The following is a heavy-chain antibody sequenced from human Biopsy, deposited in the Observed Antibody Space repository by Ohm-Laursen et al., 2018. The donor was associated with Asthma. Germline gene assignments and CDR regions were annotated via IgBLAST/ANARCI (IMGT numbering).Heavy chain of an antibody. CDR2: ISYDGSNK. Sequence: SLRLSCAASGFTFSSYGMHWVRQAPGKGLEWVAVISYDGSNKYYADSVKGRFTISRGNSKNTLYLQMNSLRAEDTAVYYCARDLHPTNHLGELSEGFDYWGQGTLVTVSS. J-gene: IGHJ4*02. CDR3: ARDLHPTNHLGELSEGFDY. D-gene: IGHD3-16*02. V-gene: IGHV3-30*19. CDR1: GFTFSSYG.